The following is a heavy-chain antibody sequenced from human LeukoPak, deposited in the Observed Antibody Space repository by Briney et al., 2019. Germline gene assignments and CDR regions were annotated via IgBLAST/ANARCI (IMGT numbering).Heavy chain of an antibody. V-gene: IGHV3-23*01. CDR1: GFTFSSYA. J-gene: IGHJ4*02. CDR3: AKDHLAVGYSGDDFQDY. D-gene: IGHD5-12*01. Sequence: GGSLRLSCAASGFTFSSYAMSWVRQAPGKGLEWVSAISGSGGSTYYAVSVKDRFPISRDNSKNTLYLQMNSLRAEDTAVYYCAKDHLAVGYSGDDFQDYWGQGTLVTVSS. CDR2: ISGSGGST.